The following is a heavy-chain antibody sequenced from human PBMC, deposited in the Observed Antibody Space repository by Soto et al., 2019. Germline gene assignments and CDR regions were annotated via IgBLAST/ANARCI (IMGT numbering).Heavy chain of an antibody. CDR1: GGSFSGYY. V-gene: IGHV4-34*02. CDR2: IERGGST. J-gene: IGHJ4*02. CDR3: ARGYGSGSYWAY. Sequence: QVQLQQWGAGLLKPSETLSLTCAVYGGSFSGYYWSWVRQPPGKGLAWIGEIERGGSTNYNPSLKSRVAISVDTSKNQLSLKVNSVTAADTAVYYCARGYGSGSYWAYWGQGTLVTVSS. D-gene: IGHD3-10*01.